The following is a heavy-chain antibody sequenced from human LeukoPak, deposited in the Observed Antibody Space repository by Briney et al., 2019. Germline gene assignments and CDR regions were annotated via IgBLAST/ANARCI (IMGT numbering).Heavy chain of an antibody. V-gene: IGHV3-23*01. D-gene: IGHD6-13*01. CDR1: GFTFSNYW. CDR2: ISGSGGST. CDR3: ARVAGAPAGPLDY. Sequence: GGSLRLSCAASGFTFSNYWMSWVRQAPGKGLEWVSAISGSGGSTYYADSVKGRFTISRDNSKNTLYLQMNSLRGEDTAVYYCARVAGAPAGPLDYWGQGTLVTVSS. J-gene: IGHJ4*02.